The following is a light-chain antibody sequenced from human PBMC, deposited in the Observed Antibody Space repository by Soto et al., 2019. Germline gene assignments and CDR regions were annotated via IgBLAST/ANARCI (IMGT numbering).Light chain of an antibody. V-gene: IGKV3-15*01. CDR2: GAS. CDR3: NQYDNWPER. J-gene: IGKJ1*01. CDR1: QCFIRD. Sequence: ETVMTQSPATLSVSPGERATISCRASQCFIRDLACYQQKPGQVPRPFFYGASTRASVFPARFSGSGFGTDFTFTFSSLQSEDFAVYYCNQYDNWPERLGKGTKGDIK.